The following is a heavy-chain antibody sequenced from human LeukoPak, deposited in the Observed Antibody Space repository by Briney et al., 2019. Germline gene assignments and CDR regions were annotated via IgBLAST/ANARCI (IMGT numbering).Heavy chain of an antibody. J-gene: IGHJ6*03. CDR2: IYYSGNT. CDR3: AREVGDIVLMVYASYYYYYMDV. V-gene: IGHV4-39*07. Sequence: SETLSLTCTVSGVSISSSNSYWGWIRQPPGKGLEWIGSIYYSGNTYYNASLKSQVTISVDTSKNQFSLKLSSVTAADTAVYYCAREVGDIVLMVYASYYYYYMDVWGKGTTVTVSS. D-gene: IGHD2-8*01. CDR1: GVSISSSNSY.